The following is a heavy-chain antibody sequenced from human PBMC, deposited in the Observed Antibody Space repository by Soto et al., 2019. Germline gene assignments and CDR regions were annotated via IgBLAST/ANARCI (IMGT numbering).Heavy chain of an antibody. J-gene: IGHJ4*02. CDR1: GFTFDDYA. CDR2: ISWNSGSI. CDR3: AKAALVPAATYYFDY. Sequence: EVQLVESGGGLVQPGRSLRLSCAASGFTFDDYAMHWVRQASGKGLEWVSGISWNSGSIGYADSVKGRFTISRDNAKNSLYLQMNSLRAEDTALYYCAKAALVPAATYYFDYWGQGTLVTVSS. D-gene: IGHD2-2*01. V-gene: IGHV3-9*01.